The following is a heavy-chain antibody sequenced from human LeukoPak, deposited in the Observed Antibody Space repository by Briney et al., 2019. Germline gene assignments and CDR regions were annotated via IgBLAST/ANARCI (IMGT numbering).Heavy chain of an antibody. CDR2: IYYSGST. V-gene: IGHV4-59*08. D-gene: IGHD3-22*01. J-gene: IGHJ4*02. CDR3: ARRGFYDSSGYYDY. CDR1: GGSISSYY. Sequence: PSETLSLTFTVSGGSISSYYWSWIRQPPGKGLEWIGYIYYSGSTNYNPSLKSRVTISVDTSKNQFSLKLSSVTAADTAVYYCARRGFYDSSGYYDYWGQGTLVTVSS.